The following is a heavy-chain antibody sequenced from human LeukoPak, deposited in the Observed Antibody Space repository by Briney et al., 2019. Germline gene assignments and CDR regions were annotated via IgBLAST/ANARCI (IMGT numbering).Heavy chain of an antibody. Sequence: SETLSLTCSVSGDSITSYSWSWIRQPAGKGLEWIGRVYASGTTNYNPSLEGRVTISMDKFQNQFSLTLRPVTAADTAVYYCARDRSRKFVGWSDPWGQGVLVTVSS. V-gene: IGHV4-4*07. CDR1: GDSITSYS. J-gene: IGHJ5*02. D-gene: IGHD1-14*01. CDR2: VYASGTT. CDR3: ARDRSRKFVGWSDP.